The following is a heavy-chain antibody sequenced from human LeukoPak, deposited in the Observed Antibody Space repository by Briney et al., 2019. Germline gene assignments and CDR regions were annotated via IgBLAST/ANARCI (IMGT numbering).Heavy chain of an antibody. CDR3: ANGYNYGAFDI. V-gene: IGHV3-30*02. D-gene: IGHD5-24*01. CDR2: IWYDGSNK. J-gene: IGHJ3*02. Sequence: PGGSLRLSCAASGFTFSSYGMHWVRQAPGKGLEWVAVIWYDGSNKYYADSVKGRFTISRDNSKNTLYLQMNSLRAEDTAVYYCANGYNYGAFDIWGQGTMVTVSS. CDR1: GFTFSSYG.